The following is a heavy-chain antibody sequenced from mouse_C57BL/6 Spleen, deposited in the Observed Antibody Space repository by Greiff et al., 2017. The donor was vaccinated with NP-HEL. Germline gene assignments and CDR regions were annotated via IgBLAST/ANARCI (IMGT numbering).Heavy chain of an antibody. J-gene: IGHJ2*01. Sequence: EVQLQQSGPELVKPGASVKIPCKASGYTFTDYNMDWVKQSHGKSLEWIGDINPNNGGTIYNQKFKGKATLTVDKSSSTAYMELRSLTSEDTAVYYCARSTVVATGGYYFDYWGQGTTLTVSS. V-gene: IGHV1-18*01. D-gene: IGHD1-1*01. CDR3: ARSTVVATGGYYFDY. CDR1: GYTFTDYN. CDR2: INPNNGGT.